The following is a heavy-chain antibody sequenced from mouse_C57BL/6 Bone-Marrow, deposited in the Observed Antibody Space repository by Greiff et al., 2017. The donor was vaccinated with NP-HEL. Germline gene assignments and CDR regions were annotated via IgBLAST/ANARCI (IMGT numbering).Heavy chain of an antibody. CDR2: IYPGDGDT. V-gene: IGHV1-82*01. CDR3: ARSLYDYPLYAMDY. CDR1: GYAFSSSW. D-gene: IGHD2-4*01. J-gene: IGHJ4*01. Sequence: QVQLQQSGPELVKPGASVKISCKASGYAFSSSWMNWVKQRPGKGLEWIGRIYPGDGDTNYNGKFKGKATLTADKSSSTAYMQLSSLTSEDSAVLFWARSLYDYPLYAMDYWGQGTSVTVSS.